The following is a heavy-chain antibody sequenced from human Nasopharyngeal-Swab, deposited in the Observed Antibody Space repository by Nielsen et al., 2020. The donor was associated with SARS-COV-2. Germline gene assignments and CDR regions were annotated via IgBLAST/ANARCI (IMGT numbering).Heavy chain of an antibody. Sequence: SETLSLTCTVSGGSISSSSYYWGWIRQPPGKGLEWIGSIYYSGSTYYNPSLKSRVTISVDTSKNQFSLKLSSVTAADTVVYYCARRPARPGIAVAGTHWGQGTLVTVSS. CDR3: ARRPARPGIAVAGTH. D-gene: IGHD6-19*01. CDR2: IYYSGST. CDR1: GGSISSSSYY. V-gene: IGHV4-39*01. J-gene: IGHJ4*02.